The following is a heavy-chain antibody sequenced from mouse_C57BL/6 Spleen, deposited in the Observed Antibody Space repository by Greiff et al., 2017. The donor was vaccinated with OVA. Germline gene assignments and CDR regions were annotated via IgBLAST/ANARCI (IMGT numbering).Heavy chain of an antibody. CDR3: ARDGNPAMDY. V-gene: IGHV7-1*01. Sequence: EVMLVESGGGLVQSGRSLRLSCATSGFTFSDFYMEWVRQAPGKGLEWIAASRNKANDYTTEYSASVKGRFIVSRDTSQSILYLQMNALRAEDTAIYYCARDGNPAMDYWGQGTSVTVSS. J-gene: IGHJ4*01. D-gene: IGHD2-1*01. CDR2: SRNKANDYTT. CDR1: GFTFSDFY.